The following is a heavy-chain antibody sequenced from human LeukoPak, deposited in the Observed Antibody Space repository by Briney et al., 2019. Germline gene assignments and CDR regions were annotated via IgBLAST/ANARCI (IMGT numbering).Heavy chain of an antibody. D-gene: IGHD6-19*01. Sequence: SETLSLTCTVPGYSISSGYYWGWIRQPPGKGLEWIGSIYHSGSTYYNPSLKSRVTISVDTSKNQFSLKLSSVTAADTAVYYCARVNGIAVAGTWFDPWGQGTLVTVSS. CDR2: IYHSGST. V-gene: IGHV4-38-2*02. CDR3: ARVNGIAVAGTWFDP. CDR1: GYSISSGYY. J-gene: IGHJ5*02.